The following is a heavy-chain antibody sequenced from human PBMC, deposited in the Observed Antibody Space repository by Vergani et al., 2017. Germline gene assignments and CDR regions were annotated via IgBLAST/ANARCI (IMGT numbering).Heavy chain of an antibody. Sequence: QVQLVQSGAEVKKPGSSVKVSCKASGGTFSSYAISWVRQAPGQGLEWMGGIIPIFGTANYAQKFQGRVTITADESTSTAYMELSSLRSEDTALYYCARDRLRGYYYDSSGYFLDYWGQGTLVTVSS. J-gene: IGHJ4*02. D-gene: IGHD3-22*01. CDR2: IIPIFGTA. CDR3: ARDRLRGYYYDSSGYFLDY. CDR1: GGTFSSYA. V-gene: IGHV1-69*01.